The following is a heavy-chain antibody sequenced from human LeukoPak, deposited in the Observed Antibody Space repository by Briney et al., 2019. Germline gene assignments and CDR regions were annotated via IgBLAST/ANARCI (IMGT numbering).Heavy chain of an antibody. J-gene: IGHJ2*01. CDR3: ARGPGGNRNWYFDL. CDR1: GYTFTSYG. Sequence: VASVKVSCKASGYTFTSYGISWVRQAPGQGLEWMGWISAYNGNTNYAQKLQGRVTMTRDTSTSTVYMELSSLRSEDTAVYYCARGPGGNRNWYFDLWGRGTLVTVSS. CDR2: ISAYNGNT. D-gene: IGHD3-16*01. V-gene: IGHV1-18*01.